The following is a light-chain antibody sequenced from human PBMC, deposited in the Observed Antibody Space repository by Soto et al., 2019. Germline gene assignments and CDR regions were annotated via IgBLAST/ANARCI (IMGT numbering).Light chain of an antibody. V-gene: IGKV1-5*03. CDR3: LQYDNYWT. J-gene: IGKJ1*01. CDR1: QSISTW. CDR2: RAS. Sequence: DIQMTQSPSTLSAFVGDRVSVTCRASQSISTWLAWYQQKPGQAPKLLIYRASSLQSGVPSRFSGTGSGKEFTLALSSLQTDDFATYYCLQYDNYWTFGQGTKVEIK.